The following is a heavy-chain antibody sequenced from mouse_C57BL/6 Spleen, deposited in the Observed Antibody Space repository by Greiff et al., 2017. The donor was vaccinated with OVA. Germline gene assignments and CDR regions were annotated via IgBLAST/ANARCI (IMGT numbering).Heavy chain of an antibody. D-gene: IGHD2-2*01. J-gene: IGHJ3*01. V-gene: IGHV1-54*01. CDR3: AREVTTGRGFAY. CDR1: GYAFTNYL. Sequence: VQLHQSGAELVRPGTSVKVSCKASGYAFTNYLIEWVKQRPGQGLEWIGVINPGSGGTNYNEKFKGKATLTADKSSSTAYMQLSSLTSEDSAVYCWAREVTTGRGFAYWGQGTLVTVSA. CDR2: INPGSGGT.